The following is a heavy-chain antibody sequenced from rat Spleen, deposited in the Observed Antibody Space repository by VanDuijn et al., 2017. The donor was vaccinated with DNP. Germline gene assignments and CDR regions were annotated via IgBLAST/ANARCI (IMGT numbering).Heavy chain of an antibody. J-gene: IGHJ3*01. Sequence: EVQLVESGGGLVQPGRSLKLSCVASGFTFNKYWMTWIRQVPKKGLEWVATIIYDGGSTDYGDSVTGRFTISRDNAKSTLYLQMNSLRSEDTATYHCTIGETMVATWFAYWGQGSLVTVSS. CDR3: TIGETMVATWFAY. CDR2: IIYDGGST. CDR1: GFTFNKYW. D-gene: IGHD1-3*01. V-gene: IGHV5-31*01.